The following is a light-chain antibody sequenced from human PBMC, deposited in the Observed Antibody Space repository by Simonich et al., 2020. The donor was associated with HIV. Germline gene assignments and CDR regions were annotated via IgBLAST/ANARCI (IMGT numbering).Light chain of an antibody. CDR3: QQYNNWPQT. V-gene: IGKV3-15*01. CDR1: QSISSN. Sequence: EIVMTQFPATLSVSPGERATPSCTASQSISSNLARYQQKPGQAPRLLIYGASTRATGIPARFSGSGSGTDFTLTISSMQSEDFAIFYCQQYNNWPQTFGGGTKVEI. CDR2: GAS. J-gene: IGKJ4*01.